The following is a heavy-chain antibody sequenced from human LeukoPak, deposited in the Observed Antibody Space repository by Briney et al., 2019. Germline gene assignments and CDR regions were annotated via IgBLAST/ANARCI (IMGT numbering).Heavy chain of an antibody. D-gene: IGHD3-10*01. V-gene: IGHV5-51*07. CDR1: GYTFTDYW. Sequence: GESLKISCKASGYTFTDYWIGWVHQVPGKGLEWMGLIYPDDSDTRYTSSFQGQVAISADKSVNTAFLQWSSLKASDTAMYYCAKTYYYGSGTPADAFDIWGQGTMVTVSA. J-gene: IGHJ3*02. CDR2: IYPDDSDT. CDR3: AKTYYYGSGTPADAFDI.